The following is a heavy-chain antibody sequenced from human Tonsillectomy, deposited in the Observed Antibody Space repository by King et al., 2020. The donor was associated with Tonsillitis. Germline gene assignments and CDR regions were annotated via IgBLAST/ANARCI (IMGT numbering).Heavy chain of an antibody. Sequence: VQLVESGGGVVQPGRSLRLSCAASGFTFSSYAMHWVRQAPGKGLEWVAVISYDGSNKYYADSVKGRFTISRDNSKNTLYLQMNSLRAEDTAVYYCARGSPALRFLEWFPPIDFWGQGTLVTVSS. J-gene: IGHJ4*02. CDR1: GFTFSSYA. CDR2: ISYDGSNK. V-gene: IGHV3-30*04. D-gene: IGHD3-3*01. CDR3: ARGSPALRFLEWFPPIDF.